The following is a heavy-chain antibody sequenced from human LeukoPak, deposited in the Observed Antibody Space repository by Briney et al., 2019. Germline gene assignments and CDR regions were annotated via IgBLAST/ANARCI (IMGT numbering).Heavy chain of an antibody. J-gene: IGHJ4*02. V-gene: IGHV4-34*01. CDR1: GGSFSGYY. CDR3: ARARDLSSGADY. CDR2: INHSGST. Sequence: PSETLSLTCAVYGGSFSGYYWSWIRQPPGKGLEWIGEINHSGSTNYNPSLKSRVTISVDTSKNQFSLKLSSVTAADTAVYYCARARDLSSGADYWGQGTLVTVSS. D-gene: IGHD6-19*01.